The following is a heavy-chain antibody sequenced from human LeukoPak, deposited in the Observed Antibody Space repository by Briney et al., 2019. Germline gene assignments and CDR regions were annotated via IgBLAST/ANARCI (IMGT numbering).Heavy chain of an antibody. CDR3: AKNFGSGNYRSFDY. D-gene: IGHD3-10*01. J-gene: IGHJ4*02. V-gene: IGHV3-23*01. CDR1: GFTFSSNA. Sequence: PGGSLRLSCAASGFTFSSNAMSWVRQAPGKGLDWVSVISSSGSSSYYADSVKGRFTISRDNSKNTLYLQMNSLRAEDTATYYCAKNFGSGNYRSFDYWGQGTLVTVSS. CDR2: ISSSGSSS.